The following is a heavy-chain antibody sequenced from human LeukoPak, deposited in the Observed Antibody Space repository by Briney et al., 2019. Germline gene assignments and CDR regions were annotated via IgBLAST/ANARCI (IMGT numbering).Heavy chain of an antibody. V-gene: IGHV5-51*01. CDR2: IYPGDSNT. D-gene: IGHD2-15*01. J-gene: IGHJ4*02. CDR3: ARPRCSGDICFYFDY. CDR1: GYNFTTYW. Sequence: GESLKISCKGSGYNFTTYWIGWVRQMPGKGLEWMGIIYPGDSNTRYSPSFQGQVTISADKSISTAYLQWSSLKASDTAMYYCARPRCSGDICFYFDYWGQGTLVTVSS.